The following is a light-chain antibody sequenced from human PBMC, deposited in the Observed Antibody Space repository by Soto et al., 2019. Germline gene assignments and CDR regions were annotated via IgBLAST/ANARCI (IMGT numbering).Light chain of an antibody. CDR1: SSDVGDYSY. Sequence: QSVLTQPPSASGSPGQSVTISCTGTSSDVGDYSYVSWYQHHPGKAPKLMIYEVTKRPSGVPDRFSGSKSGNTASLTVSGLQAEDEADYYCSSYAGTNNPYVFGTGTKVTVL. V-gene: IGLV2-8*01. CDR3: SSYAGTNNPYV. CDR2: EVT. J-gene: IGLJ1*01.